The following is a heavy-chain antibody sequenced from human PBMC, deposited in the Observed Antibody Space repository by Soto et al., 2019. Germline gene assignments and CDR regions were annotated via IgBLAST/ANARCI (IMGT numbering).Heavy chain of an antibody. CDR3: AHPTFYGSGSFYFDY. Sequence: QITLKESGPTLVKPTQTLTLTCTFSGFSLSTRGVGVGWIRQPPGKALQWLALVYWDDDKRYTPSLKSSLTITKDTTKNQVVPTMTNMDPVDTATYYCAHPTFYGSGSFYFDYWGQGTLVTVSS. CDR2: VYWDDDK. J-gene: IGHJ4*02. CDR1: GFSLSTRGVG. V-gene: IGHV2-5*02. D-gene: IGHD3-10*01.